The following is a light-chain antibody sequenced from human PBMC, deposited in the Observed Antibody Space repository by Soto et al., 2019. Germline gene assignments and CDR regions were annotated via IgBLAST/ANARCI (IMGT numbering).Light chain of an antibody. CDR3: QQYNSYLT. V-gene: IGKV1-5*03. Sequence: DIQMTQSPSTLSASVGDRVTITCRASQSISSWLAWYQQKPGKAPKLLIYKASSLESGVPSSFSGSGSGTEFTLTISSLQPDDFATYYCQQYNSYLTFGQGTKVAIK. CDR1: QSISSW. CDR2: KAS. J-gene: IGKJ1*01.